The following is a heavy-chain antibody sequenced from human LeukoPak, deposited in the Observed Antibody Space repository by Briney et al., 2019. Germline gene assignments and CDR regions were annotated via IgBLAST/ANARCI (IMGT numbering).Heavy chain of an antibody. CDR2: ISSTTTYI. Sequence: RGSLRLSCAASGFTFNHYAMNWVRQAPGKGLEWVASISSTTTYIYYADSVKGRFTISRDNAKNTLYLQMNSLRAEDTAVYYCARGGIRGNYYYGMDVWGQGTTVTVSS. CDR3: ARGGIRGNYYYGMDV. J-gene: IGHJ6*02. V-gene: IGHV3-21*01. D-gene: IGHD2/OR15-2a*01. CDR1: GFTFNHYA.